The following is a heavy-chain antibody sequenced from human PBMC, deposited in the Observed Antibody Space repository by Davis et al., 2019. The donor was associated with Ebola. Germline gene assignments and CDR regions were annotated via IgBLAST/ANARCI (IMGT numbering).Heavy chain of an antibody. D-gene: IGHD6-6*01. CDR1: GFTFSSYA. CDR2: ISGSGGST. Sequence: GESLKISCAASGFTFSSYAMSWVRQAPGKGLEWVSAISGSGGSTYYADSVKGRFTISRDNSKNTLYLQMNSLRAKDTAVYYCAKDIYPVEYSSTFQHWGQGTLVTVSS. J-gene: IGHJ1*01. V-gene: IGHV3-23*01. CDR3: AKDIYPVEYSSTFQH.